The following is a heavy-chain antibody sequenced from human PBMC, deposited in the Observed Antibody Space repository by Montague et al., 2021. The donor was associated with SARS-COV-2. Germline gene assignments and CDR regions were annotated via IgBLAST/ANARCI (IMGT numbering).Heavy chain of an antibody. Sequence: SLRLSCAASGFTFSSYAMHWVRQAPGKGLEWVALTSYDGSNKYYVDSVKGRFTISRDNSKNTLYVQMNSLRAEDTAMYYCARAGSGSYRHGIDVWGQGTTVTVSS. CDR2: TSYDGSNK. CDR3: ARAGSGSYRHGIDV. V-gene: IGHV3-30*04. J-gene: IGHJ6*02. CDR1: GFTFSSYA. D-gene: IGHD3-10*01.